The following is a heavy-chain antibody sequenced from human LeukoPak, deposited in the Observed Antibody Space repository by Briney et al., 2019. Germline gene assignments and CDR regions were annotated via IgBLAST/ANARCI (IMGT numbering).Heavy chain of an antibody. CDR1: GYTFTNYG. Sequence: ASVKVSCKASGYTFTNYGFTWVRQAPGQGLEWVGNRDYNGDTNYAQKFQDRVTMTTDTSTSTAYMELRSLKSDDTAIYYCARYISMFRGVTTSDYWGQGTLVIVSS. CDR3: ARYISMFRGVTTSDY. V-gene: IGHV1-18*01. J-gene: IGHJ4*02. D-gene: IGHD3-10*01. CDR2: RDYNGDT.